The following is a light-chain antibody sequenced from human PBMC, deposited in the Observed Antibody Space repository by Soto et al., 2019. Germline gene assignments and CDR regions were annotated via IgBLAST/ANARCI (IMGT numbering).Light chain of an antibody. CDR2: YDS. CDR3: QVWDSSSDHPV. V-gene: IGLV3-21*04. J-gene: IGLJ2*01. Sequence: SYELTQPPSVSVAPGKTARITCGGHNIGSKSVHWYQQKPGQAPVLVIYYDSDRPSGIPERFSGSNSGNTATLTISGVEAGDEADYYCQVWDSSSDHPVFGGGTKVTVL. CDR1: NIGSKS.